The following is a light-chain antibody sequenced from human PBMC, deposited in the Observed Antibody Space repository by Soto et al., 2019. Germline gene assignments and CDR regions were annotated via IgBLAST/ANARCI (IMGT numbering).Light chain of an antibody. CDR1: QSIRSN. Sequence: EIVMTQSPDTLSLSPGEGATLSCRVSQSIRSNLAWYQQRPGQAPRLLMYGASTRADGIPARFTGSGSGTEFTLTISSLQSEDLAVYYCQQYHIWPPWTSGQGTKVDIK. CDR2: GAS. CDR3: QQYHIWPPWT. V-gene: IGKV3-15*01. J-gene: IGKJ1*01.